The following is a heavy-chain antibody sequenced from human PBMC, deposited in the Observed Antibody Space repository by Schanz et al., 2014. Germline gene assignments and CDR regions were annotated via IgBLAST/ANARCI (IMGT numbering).Heavy chain of an antibody. V-gene: IGHV3-NL1*01. Sequence: QVQLVESGGGVVQPGGSLRLSCAASGFTFSTYGMHWVRQAPGKGLECVSVLYTGGSTFYAESVRGRFFISRDSSKNTLFLHMNSLRAEDTAVYYCVRDAGRDGYNLAFDVWGQGTLVTVSS. D-gene: IGHD1-1*01. CDR1: GFTFSTYG. CDR3: VRDAGRDGYNLAFDV. CDR2: LYTGGST. J-gene: IGHJ3*01.